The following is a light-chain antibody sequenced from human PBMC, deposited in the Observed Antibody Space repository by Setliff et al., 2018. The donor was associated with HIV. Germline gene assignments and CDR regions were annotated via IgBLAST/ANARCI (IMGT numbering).Light chain of an antibody. CDR2: SDN. Sequence: QSVLTQPPSASGTPGQTVTISCSGSTSNIGSNSVNWYQQLPGMAPKLLIYSDNQRPSGVPDRFSGSKSGTSASLAINGLQSEDEADYYCAAWDDSLNGFYVFGTGTKSPS. CDR3: AAWDDSLNGFYV. CDR1: TSNIGSNS. V-gene: IGLV1-44*01. J-gene: IGLJ1*01.